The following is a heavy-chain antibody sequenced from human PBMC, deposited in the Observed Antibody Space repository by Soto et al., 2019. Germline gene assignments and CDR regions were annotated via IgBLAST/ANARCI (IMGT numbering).Heavy chain of an antibody. Sequence: GGSLRLSCAASGFTFGNYWMHWVRQAPGKGLEWVSRMNSDGSTTNYADSVKGRFTVSRDNARNTLHLQMNSLRAEDTAVYYCARSAASFGGASYLGAWGQGTLVTVSS. J-gene: IGHJ5*02. CDR2: MNSDGSTT. CDR1: GFTFGNYW. V-gene: IGHV3-74*01. CDR3: ARSAASFGGASYLGA. D-gene: IGHD1-26*01.